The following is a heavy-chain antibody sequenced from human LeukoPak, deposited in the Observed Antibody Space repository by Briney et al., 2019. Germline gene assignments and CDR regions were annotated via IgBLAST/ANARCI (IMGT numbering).Heavy chain of an antibody. CDR1: GFTFSSYS. V-gene: IGHV3-48*04. CDR3: ASGYDSSASNFDY. D-gene: IGHD3-22*01. J-gene: IGHJ4*02. CDR2: ISSTGGTI. Sequence: QTGGSLRLSCAASGFTFSSYSMNWVRQAPGKGLEWVSYISSTGGTIYYADSMKGRLTISRDNAKNSLYLQMNSLRVEDTAVYYCASGYDSSASNFDYWGQGTLVTVSS.